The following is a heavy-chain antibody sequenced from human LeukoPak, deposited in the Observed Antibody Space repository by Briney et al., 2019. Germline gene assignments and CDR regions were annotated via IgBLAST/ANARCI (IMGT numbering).Heavy chain of an antibody. Sequence: PGGSLRLSCAASGFTFGPHYMDWVRQSPGQGLEWVGLIRNKANGYTTVYAASVKGRLTISRDDSKNSLYLQMDSLKTEDTAVYYCGDLGSAGTDHWGQGTLVTVSS. CDR2: IRNKANGYTT. D-gene: IGHD3-10*01. J-gene: IGHJ4*02. V-gene: IGHV3-72*01. CDR3: GDLGSAGTDH. CDR1: GFTFGPHY.